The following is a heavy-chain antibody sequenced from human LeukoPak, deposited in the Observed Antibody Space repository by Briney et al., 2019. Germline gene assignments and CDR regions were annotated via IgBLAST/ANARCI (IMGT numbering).Heavy chain of an antibody. CDR1: GFTFSSYW. J-gene: IGHJ6*02. Sequence: QTGGSLRLSCAASGFTFSSYWMSWVRQAPGKGLEWVANIKQDGSEKYYVDSVKGRFTISRDNAKNSLYLQMNSLRAEDTAVYYCARDRVYSSSWYSYYGMDVWGQGTTVTVSS. D-gene: IGHD6-13*01. V-gene: IGHV3-7*01. CDR2: IKQDGSEK. CDR3: ARDRVYSSSWYSYYGMDV.